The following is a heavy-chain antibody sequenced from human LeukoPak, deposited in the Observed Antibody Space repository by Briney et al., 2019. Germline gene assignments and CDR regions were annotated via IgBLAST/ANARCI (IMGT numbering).Heavy chain of an antibody. V-gene: IGHV1-18*01. J-gene: IGHJ4*02. Sequence: SVQDSCKSSGCTYITYCITWLRRAPARGVVWMGWISTYNGNTNYAQKLQGRVTITTDTSTSTAYMELRSLRADDTAMHYCARDGMDTATDFCDRGQGTPVTASS. CDR2: ISTYNGNT. CDR1: GCTYITYC. D-gene: IGHD5-18*01. CDR3: ARDGMDTATDFCD.